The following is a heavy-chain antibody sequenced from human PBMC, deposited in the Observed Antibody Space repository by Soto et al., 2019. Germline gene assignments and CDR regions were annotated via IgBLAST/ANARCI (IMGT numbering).Heavy chain of an antibody. CDR1: GQSFSGHS. CDR3: ARGSGIVALPGELEDVNYDY. D-gene: IGHD1-1*01. Sequence: QVQLQQWGAGLVKPSETRSLSCAVYGQSFSGHSWAWIRQPPGKGLEWIGEINESGSTYYNPSLKSRVSISTDTSKNQFSLKLSSVSAAGTAPYFCARGSGIVALPGELEDVNYDYWGQGTLVNGSS. J-gene: IGHJ4*02. V-gene: IGHV4-34*01. CDR2: INESGST.